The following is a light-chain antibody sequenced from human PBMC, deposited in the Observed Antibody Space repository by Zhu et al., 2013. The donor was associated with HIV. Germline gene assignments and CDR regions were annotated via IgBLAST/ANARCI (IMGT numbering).Light chain of an antibody. Sequence: DVVLTQSPLFLPVTLGQPASISCRSNESLVYTGGDNLLNWFHQRPGQPPRRLIYKVFNRDPGVPDRFIGSGSGTDFALRITRVEAEDVGVYYCMQGTHWPQITFGQGTRLDIK. V-gene: IGKV2-30*01. CDR1: ESLVYTGGDNL. J-gene: IGKJ5*01. CDR3: MQGTHWPQIT. CDR2: KVF.